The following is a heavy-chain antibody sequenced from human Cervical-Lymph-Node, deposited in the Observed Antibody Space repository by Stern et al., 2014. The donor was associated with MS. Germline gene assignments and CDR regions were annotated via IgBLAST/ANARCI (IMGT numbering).Heavy chain of an antibody. CDR1: GVSISSGGYY. Sequence: QVQLQESGPGLLKPSQTLSLSCTVSGVSISSGGYYWSWIRQLPGKGLEWIGYVSFSGSTSYNPSVTSRVSISVDTSKNQFSLNLRSVTAADTAVYYCANGEDEYNPIDYWGQGTLVIVST. V-gene: IGHV4-31*03. CDR2: VSFSGST. D-gene: IGHD5-24*01. CDR3: ANGEDEYNPIDY. J-gene: IGHJ4*02.